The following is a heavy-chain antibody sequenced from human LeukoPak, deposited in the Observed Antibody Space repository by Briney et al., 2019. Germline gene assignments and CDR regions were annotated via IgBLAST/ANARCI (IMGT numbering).Heavy chain of an antibody. CDR3: ARQTYCSSTSCHGTDY. J-gene: IGHJ4*02. D-gene: IGHD2-2*01. V-gene: IGHV5-51*01. CDR1: GYSFTSYW. Sequence: GESLKISCKGSGYSFTSYWIGWVRQMPGKGLEWMGIIYPGDSDTRYSPSFQGQVTISADKSISTVYLQWSSLKASDTAMYYCARQTYCSSTSCHGTDYWGQGTLVTVSS. CDR2: IYPGDSDT.